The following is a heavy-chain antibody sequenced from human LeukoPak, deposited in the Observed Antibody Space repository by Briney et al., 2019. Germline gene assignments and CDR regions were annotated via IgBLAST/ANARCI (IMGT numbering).Heavy chain of an antibody. J-gene: IGHJ1*01. Sequence: SETLSLTCAVPGGSFSGYYWTWIRQPPGKGLEWIGEINHSGSANYSPSLSSRVTISLDMSENQFSLKLTSVTAADTAVYYCARAVLISLFQHWGQGTLVTVSS. CDR1: GGSFSGYY. CDR3: ARAVLISLFQH. CDR2: INHSGSA. V-gene: IGHV4-34*01. D-gene: IGHD3-3*02.